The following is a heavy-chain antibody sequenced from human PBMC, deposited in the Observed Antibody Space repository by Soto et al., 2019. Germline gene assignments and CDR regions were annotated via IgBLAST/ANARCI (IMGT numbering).Heavy chain of an antibody. CDR1: GFTFSNFG. J-gene: IGHJ4*02. D-gene: IGHD2-15*01. CDR2: ISSDGSDK. CDR3: AKGSEVARQELDY. V-gene: IGHV3-30*18. Sequence: QVQLVESGGGVVQPGRSLRLSCAASGFTFSNFGMHWVRQAPGKGLEWVEVISSDGSDKYYSDSVKGRFTISRDNSKNTLFLQMNSLRVEDTAVYYCAKGSEVARQELDYWGQGTLVTVSS.